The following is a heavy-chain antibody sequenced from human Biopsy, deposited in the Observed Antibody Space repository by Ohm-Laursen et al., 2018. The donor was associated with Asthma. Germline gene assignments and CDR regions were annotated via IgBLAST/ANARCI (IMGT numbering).Heavy chain of an antibody. D-gene: IGHD2-21*02. Sequence: SLRLSCAASGFTFGDYWMSWVRQVPGKGPEWVALISYDGRETGYVDSVKGRFTISRDNFRNTVHLQMSSLRPEDSAVYYCTRDRFNNSVTSESFYYGVDVWGQGTTVTVSS. J-gene: IGHJ6*02. CDR1: GFTFGDYW. CDR3: TRDRFNNSVTSESFYYGVDV. V-gene: IGHV3-7*01. CDR2: ISYDGRET.